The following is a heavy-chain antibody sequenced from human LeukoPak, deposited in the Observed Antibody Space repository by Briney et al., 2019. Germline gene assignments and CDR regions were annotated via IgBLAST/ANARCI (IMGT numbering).Heavy chain of an antibody. CDR1: GGSFSGYY. CDR2: INHSGST. CDR3: ARLIAACPDLYYYYGMDV. J-gene: IGHJ6*02. V-gene: IGHV4-34*01. D-gene: IGHD6-6*01. Sequence: PSETLSLTCAVYGGSFSGYYWSWIRQPPGKGLEWIGEINHSGSTNYNPSLKSRVTISVDTSKNQFSLKLSSVTAADTAVYYCARLIAACPDLYYYYGMDVWGQGTTVTVSS.